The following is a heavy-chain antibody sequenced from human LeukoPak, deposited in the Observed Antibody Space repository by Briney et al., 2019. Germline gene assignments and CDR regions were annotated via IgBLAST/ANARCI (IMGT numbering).Heavy chain of an antibody. CDR1: GFTFGPYG. CDR2: ISYDGSDK. CDR3: ARDSRQRPLEY. J-gene: IGHJ4*02. D-gene: IGHD6-25*01. V-gene: IGHV3-30*03. Sequence: PGRSLRLSCAASGFTFGPYGMHWVRQAPGKGLEWVAVISYDGSDKYYADSVKGRFTISRDNSKNTLYLQMNRLRPDDTAVYYCARDSRQRPLEYWGQGTRVTVPS.